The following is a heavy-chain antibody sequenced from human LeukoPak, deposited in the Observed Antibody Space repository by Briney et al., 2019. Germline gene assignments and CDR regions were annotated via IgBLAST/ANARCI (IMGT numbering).Heavy chain of an antibody. J-gene: IGHJ4*02. CDR2: XXXNSGGT. CDR1: GYTFTGFY. D-gene: IGHD2-2*01. V-gene: IGHV1-2*02. Sequence: ASVKVSCKASGYTFTGFYIHWVRQAPGQGLEXXXXXXXNSGGTNYAQNFQGRVTMTRDTSISTAYMELNRLRSADTAVYYCAREELSNISPSCCSGLGYWGQGTLVTVSS. CDR3: AREELSNISPSCCSGLGY.